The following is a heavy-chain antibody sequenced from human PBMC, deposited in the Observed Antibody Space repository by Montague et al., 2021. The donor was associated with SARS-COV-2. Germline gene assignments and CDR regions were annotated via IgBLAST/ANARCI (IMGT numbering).Heavy chain of an antibody. D-gene: IGHD2-8*01. Sequence: SETLSLTCAVSGGSISSSNWWSWVRQPPGKGLEWIGSIYYSGSTXYNPSFKSRVTISVDTSKNQLSLKLSSVTAADTAVYYCARAASDIVLMVYAIRAFDIWGQGTMVTVSS. V-gene: IGHV4-4*02. CDR3: ARAASDIVLMVYAIRAFDI. CDR1: GGSISSSNW. J-gene: IGHJ3*02. CDR2: IYYSGST.